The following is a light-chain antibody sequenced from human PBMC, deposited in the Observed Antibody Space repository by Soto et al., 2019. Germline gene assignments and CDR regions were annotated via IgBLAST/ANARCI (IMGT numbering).Light chain of an antibody. J-gene: IGKJ5*01. V-gene: IGKV3-15*01. Sequence: EIVMTQSPATLSVSPGERAALPCRASQSVSSKLARYRQRPGQAPRLVIYDTSTRATGVPARFSGSGSGTEFTLTISSLQSEDFGVYYCQQYNDWFSITFGQGTRLEIK. CDR2: DTS. CDR3: QQYNDWFSIT. CDR1: QSVSSK.